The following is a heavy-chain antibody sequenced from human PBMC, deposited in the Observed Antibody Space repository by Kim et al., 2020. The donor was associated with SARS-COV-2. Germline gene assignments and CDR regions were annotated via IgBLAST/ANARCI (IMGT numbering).Heavy chain of an antibody. CDR2: IVVGSGNT. D-gene: IGHD3-16*02. Sequence: SVKVSCKASGFTFTSSAVQWVRQARGQRLEWIGWIVVGSGNTNYAQKFQERVTITRDMSTSTAYMELSSLRSEDTAVYYCAAETPRGSYRYGWYFDLWGRGTLVTVSS. CDR3: AAETPRGSYRYGWYFDL. V-gene: IGHV1-58*01. J-gene: IGHJ2*01. CDR1: GFTFTSSA.